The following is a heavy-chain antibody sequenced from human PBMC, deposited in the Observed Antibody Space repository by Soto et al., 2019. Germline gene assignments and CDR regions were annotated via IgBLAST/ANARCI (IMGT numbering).Heavy chain of an antibody. CDR3: ASHPRYYGGWWFDY. J-gene: IGHJ4*02. CDR1: GGSISSSSYY. CDR2: IYYSGST. Sequence: SETLSLTCTVSGGSISSSSYYWGWIRQPPGKGLEWIGSIYYSGSTYYNPSLKSRVTISVDTSKNQFSLKLSSVTAADTAVYYCASHPRYYGGWWFDYWGQGTLVTVSS. V-gene: IGHV4-39*01. D-gene: IGHD4-17*01.